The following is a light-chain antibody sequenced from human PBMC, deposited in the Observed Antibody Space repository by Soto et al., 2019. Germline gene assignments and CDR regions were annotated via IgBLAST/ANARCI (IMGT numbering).Light chain of an antibody. V-gene: IGKV1-27*01. J-gene: IGKJ1*01. CDR1: QGISNY. CDR2: AAA. Sequence: DIQMTQSPSSLSASVGDRVTITCRASQGISNYLAWYQQKPGKVPKLLIYAAATFQSGVPSRFSGSGSATDFTLTISSLQPEDVATYYCQKYNSAPRAFGQGTKVEIK. CDR3: QKYNSAPRA.